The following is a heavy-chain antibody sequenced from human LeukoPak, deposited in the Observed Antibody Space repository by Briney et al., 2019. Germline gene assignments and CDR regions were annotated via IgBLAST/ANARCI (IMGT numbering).Heavy chain of an antibody. Sequence: PGGSLRLSCVASGFTFTTYSINWVRQAPGKGLEWVSYISSSSRNIYYANSVKGRFTISRDNAKNSLYLQMNSLRAEDTAVYYCARARGRYSSSWSTFDYWGQGTLVTVSS. CDR1: GFTFTTYS. J-gene: IGHJ4*02. V-gene: IGHV3-48*04. D-gene: IGHD6-13*01. CDR3: ARARGRYSSSWSTFDY. CDR2: ISSSSRNI.